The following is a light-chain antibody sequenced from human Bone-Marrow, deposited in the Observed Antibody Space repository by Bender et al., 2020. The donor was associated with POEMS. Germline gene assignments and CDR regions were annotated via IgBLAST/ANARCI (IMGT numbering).Light chain of an antibody. V-gene: IGLV2-8*01. CDR3: SSYVGSNNLV. J-gene: IGLJ2*01. Sequence: QSALTQPASVSESPGQSVTISCIGSSSDVGGYDFVSWYQQHPGKAPKVLIYEINKRPSGVPDRFSGSRSCNTASLTVSGLQAEDEAEYFCSSYVGSNNLVFGGGTKLTV. CDR1: SSDVGGYDF. CDR2: EIN.